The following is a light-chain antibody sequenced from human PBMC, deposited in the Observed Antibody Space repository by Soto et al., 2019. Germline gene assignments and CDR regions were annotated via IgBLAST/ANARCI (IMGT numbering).Light chain of an antibody. CDR1: SSNIGAGYD. V-gene: IGLV1-40*01. CDR3: QSYDRSLSCVV. J-gene: IGLJ2*01. CDR2: GNS. Sequence: QSVLTQPPSVSGAPGQRVTISCTGISSNIGAGYDVHWYQQLPGTAPKLLIYGNSNRPSGVPDRFSGSKSGTSASLAITGLQAEDEADYYCQSYDRSLSCVVFGGGTKLTVL.